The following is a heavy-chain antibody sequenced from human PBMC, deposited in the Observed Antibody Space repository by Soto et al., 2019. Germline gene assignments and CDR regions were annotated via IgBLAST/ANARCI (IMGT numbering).Heavy chain of an antibody. CDR1: GYTFTSYA. CDR3: ARDGPMDRAFDI. Sequence: ASVKVSCKDSGYTFTSYAMQWVRQAPGQRLEWMGWINAGNGNTKYSQKFQGRVTITRDTSASTAYMELRSLRSDDTAVYYCARDGPMDRAFDIWGQGTMVTVSS. D-gene: IGHD3-10*01. CDR2: INAGNGNT. J-gene: IGHJ3*02. V-gene: IGHV1-3*01.